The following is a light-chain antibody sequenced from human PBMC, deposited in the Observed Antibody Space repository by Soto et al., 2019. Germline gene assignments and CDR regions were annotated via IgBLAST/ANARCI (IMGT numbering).Light chain of an antibody. Sequence: EVVMTQSPATLSVSPGERATLSSRASRGFMLTLAGFHQKLGRVPSLLILGASNRATVIPARFSGSGFGTEFIPTLSSLQSEDFAVYYCQQYNTWLWTFGQGTKVEI. CDR3: QQYNTWLWT. V-gene: IGKV3-15*01. CDR1: RGFMLT. CDR2: GAS. J-gene: IGKJ1*01.